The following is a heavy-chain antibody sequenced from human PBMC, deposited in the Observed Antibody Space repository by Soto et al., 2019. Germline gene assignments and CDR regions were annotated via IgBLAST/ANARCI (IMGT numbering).Heavy chain of an antibody. D-gene: IGHD5-18*01. J-gene: IGHJ6*02. CDR3: ARHPTHRWIQLSSDSYYGMDV. CDR2: IYYSGST. V-gene: IGHV4-39*01. Sequence: QLQLQESGPGLVKPSETLSLTCTVSGGSISSSSYYWGWIRQPPGKGLEWIGSIYYSGSTYYNPSLKSRVTISVDTSKNQFSLKLSSVTAADTAVYYCARHPTHRWIQLSSDSYYGMDVWGQGTTVTVSS. CDR1: GGSISSSSYY.